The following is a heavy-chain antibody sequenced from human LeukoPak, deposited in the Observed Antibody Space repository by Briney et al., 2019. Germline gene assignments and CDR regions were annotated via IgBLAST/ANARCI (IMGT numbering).Heavy chain of an antibody. CDR2: INHSGST. Sequence: SETLSLTCAVYGGSFSGYYWSWIRQPPGKGLEWIGEINHSGSTNYNPSLKSRVTISVDTSKNQFSLKLSSVTAADTAVYHCASKRWLQFSYWGQGTLVTVSS. J-gene: IGHJ4*02. D-gene: IGHD5-24*01. CDR1: GGSFSGYY. V-gene: IGHV4-34*01. CDR3: ASKRWLQFSY.